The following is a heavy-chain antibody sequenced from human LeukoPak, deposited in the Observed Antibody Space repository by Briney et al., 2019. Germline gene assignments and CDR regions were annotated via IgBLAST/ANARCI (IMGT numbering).Heavy chain of an antibody. Sequence: ASVKVSCKASGYTFTSYGISWVRQAPGQGLEWMGWISAYNGNTNYAQKLQGRVTMTTDTSTSTAYMELRSLRFDDTAVYYCARDFLSITMVRGGPEPFDYWGQGTLVTVSS. CDR3: ARDFLSITMVRGGPEPFDY. CDR2: ISAYNGNT. D-gene: IGHD3-10*01. V-gene: IGHV1-18*01. CDR1: GYTFTSYG. J-gene: IGHJ4*02.